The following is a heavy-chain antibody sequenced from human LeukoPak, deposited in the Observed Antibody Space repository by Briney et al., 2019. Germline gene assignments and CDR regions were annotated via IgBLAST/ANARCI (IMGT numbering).Heavy chain of an antibody. CDR1: GGSISSGGYS. CDR2: IYHSGST. J-gene: IGHJ4*02. D-gene: IGHD3-10*01. CDR3: ARSKGRGDYYGSGSYSPFDY. V-gene: IGHV4-30-2*01. Sequence: PPETLSLTCAVSGGSISSGGYSWSWIRQPPGKGLEWIGYIYHSGSTYYNPSLKSRVTISVDRSKNQFSLKLSSVTAADTAVYYCARSKGRGDYYGSGSYSPFDYWAREPWSPSPQ.